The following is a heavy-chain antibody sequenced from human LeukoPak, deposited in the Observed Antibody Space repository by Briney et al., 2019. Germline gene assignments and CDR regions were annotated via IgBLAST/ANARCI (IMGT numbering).Heavy chain of an antibody. CDR2: IGGGEP. V-gene: IGHV3-23*01. Sequence: GGSLRLSCATSGFLFNTFAMSWVRQAPGKGPEWVAVIGGGEPYYTDSVKGRFTISRDFSKNTVFLHMNSLRAEDTAMYYCARGDDSGYYDYFDYWGQGALVTVSS. J-gene: IGHJ4*02. CDR1: GFLFNTFA. D-gene: IGHD3-22*01. CDR3: ARGDDSGYYDYFDY.